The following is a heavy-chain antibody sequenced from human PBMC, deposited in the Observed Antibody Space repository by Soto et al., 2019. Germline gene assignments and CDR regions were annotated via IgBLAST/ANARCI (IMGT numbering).Heavy chain of an antibody. CDR3: ARLGRYDILTGYPQVPFDP. CDR2: IYPGDSDT. Sequence: GESLKISCKCSGYSFTSYWIGWVRQMPGKGLEWMGIIYPGDSDTRYSPSFQGQVTISADKSISTAYLQWSSLKASDTAMYYCARLGRYDILTGYPQVPFDPWGQGTLVTVSS. J-gene: IGHJ5*02. V-gene: IGHV5-51*01. CDR1: GYSFTSYW. D-gene: IGHD3-9*01.